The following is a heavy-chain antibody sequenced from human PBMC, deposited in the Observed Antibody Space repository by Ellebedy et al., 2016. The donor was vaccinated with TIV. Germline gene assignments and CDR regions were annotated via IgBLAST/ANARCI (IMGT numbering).Heavy chain of an antibody. CDR3: TREVIVETTTADAFDL. J-gene: IGHJ3*01. V-gene: IGHV4-31*03. CDR2: IHYTGST. D-gene: IGHD1-26*01. CDR1: GGPISSDNYF. Sequence: SETLSLTXTVSGGPISSDNYFWGWIRHPPGKVLEWIGFIHYTGSTHYNPSLNSRVTISMDTSKNQFSLRLSSVTAADTAVYYCTREVIVETTTADAFDLWGQGTMVTVSS.